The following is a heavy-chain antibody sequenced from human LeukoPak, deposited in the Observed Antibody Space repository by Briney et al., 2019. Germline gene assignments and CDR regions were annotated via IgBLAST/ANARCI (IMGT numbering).Heavy chain of an antibody. V-gene: IGHV1-18*01. CDR2: INPDNGNT. CDR3: ATYYCSTTSCYPYFFDY. Sequence: GASVKVSCKASGYPFTRYGISWVRQAPGQGLEWMGWINPDNGNTKYAQKFQGRVTMTTDTSTGTAHMELRSLRSDDTAVYYCATYYCSTTSCYPYFFDYWGQGTLVTVSS. J-gene: IGHJ4*02. CDR1: GYPFTRYG. D-gene: IGHD2-2*01.